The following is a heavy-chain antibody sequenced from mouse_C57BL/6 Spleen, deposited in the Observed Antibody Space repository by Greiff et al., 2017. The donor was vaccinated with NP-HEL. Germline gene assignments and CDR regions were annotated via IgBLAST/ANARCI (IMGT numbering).Heavy chain of an antibody. Sequence: QVQLQQPGAELVKPGASVKLSCKASGYTFTSYWMHWVKQRPGQGLEWIGMIHPNSGSTNYNEKFKSKATLTVDKASRTAYMQLSSLTSEDSAVYYCARDYYSNFYAMDYWGQGTSVTVSS. CDR3: ARDYYSNFYAMDY. D-gene: IGHD2-5*01. J-gene: IGHJ4*01. CDR2: IHPNSGST. CDR1: GYTFTSYW. V-gene: IGHV1-64*01.